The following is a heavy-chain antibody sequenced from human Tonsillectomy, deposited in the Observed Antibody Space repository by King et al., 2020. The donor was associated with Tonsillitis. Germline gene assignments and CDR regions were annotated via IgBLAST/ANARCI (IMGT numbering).Heavy chain of an antibody. CDR1: GFTFSDYY. J-gene: IGHJ5*02. V-gene: IGHV3-11*01. Sequence: QLVQSGGGLVKPGGSLRLSCAASGFTFSDYYMSWILQAPGKGLEWGSYISSSGSTIYYADSVKGRFTISRDNAKNSLYLQMNSLRAEDTAVYYCARERHCSSTSCFWKSWFDPWGQGTLVTVSS. CDR2: ISSSGSTI. D-gene: IGHD2-2*01. CDR3: ARERHCSSTSCFWKSWFDP.